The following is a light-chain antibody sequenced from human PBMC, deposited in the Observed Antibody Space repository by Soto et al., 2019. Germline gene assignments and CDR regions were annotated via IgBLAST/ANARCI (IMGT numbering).Light chain of an antibody. V-gene: IGKV1-39*01. J-gene: IGKJ2*01. CDR3: QQSYSTPYT. Sequence: DIQMAQSPSSLSASVGDRVTITCRASQSISVYLNWYQQKPGKAPMLLIYAASSLQSGVPSSFSGSGSGTDFTLTISSLQPEDFATYYCQQSYSTPYTFGQGTKLEIK. CDR2: AAS. CDR1: QSISVY.